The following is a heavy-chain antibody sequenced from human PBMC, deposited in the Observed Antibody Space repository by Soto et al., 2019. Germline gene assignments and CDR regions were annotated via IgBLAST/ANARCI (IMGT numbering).Heavy chain of an antibody. CDR1: GFTVSNNY. J-gene: IGHJ4*02. D-gene: IGHD3-10*01. V-gene: IGHV3-66*01. CDR2: RYDGGST. CDR3: ARGQWFGEGYYVDY. Sequence: EVQLVESGGGLVQPGGSLRLSCVDSGFTVSNNYMSWVRQAPGMGLAWVSVRYDGGSTYYADSVKGRFTISRDNSKNTLYLQMNSLSAEDTAVYYCARGQWFGEGYYVDYWGQGTLVTVSS.